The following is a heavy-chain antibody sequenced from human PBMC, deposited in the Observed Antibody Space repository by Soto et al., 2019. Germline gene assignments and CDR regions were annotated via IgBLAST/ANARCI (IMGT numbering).Heavy chain of an antibody. Sequence: GGSLRLSCAASGFTFSSYTMNWVRQAPGKGLEWISYIGSSSITIYYADSVKGRFTISRDNAKNSLYLQMNSLRDEDTAVYYCARDQYYYDSSGYYNAFDIWGQGTMVTVSS. V-gene: IGHV3-48*02. CDR3: ARDQYYYDSSGYYNAFDI. CDR1: GFTFSSYT. CDR2: IGSSSITI. D-gene: IGHD3-22*01. J-gene: IGHJ3*02.